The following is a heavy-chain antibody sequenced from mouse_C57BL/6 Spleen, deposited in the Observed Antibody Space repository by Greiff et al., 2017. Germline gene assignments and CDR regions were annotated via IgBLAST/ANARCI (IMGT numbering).Heavy chain of an antibody. Sequence: QVQLQQPGAELVRPGTSVKLSCKASGYTFTSYWMHWVKQRPGQGLEWIGVIDPSDSYTNYNQKFKGKATLTVDTSSSTAYMQLSSLTSEDSAVXYCARRGAESNYDYWGQGTTLTVSS. CDR1: GYTFTSYW. V-gene: IGHV1-59*01. J-gene: IGHJ2*01. D-gene: IGHD2-5*01. CDR3: ARRGAESNYDY. CDR2: IDPSDSYT.